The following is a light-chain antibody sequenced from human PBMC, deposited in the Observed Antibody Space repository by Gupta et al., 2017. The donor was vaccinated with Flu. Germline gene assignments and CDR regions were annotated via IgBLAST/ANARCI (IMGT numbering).Light chain of an antibody. CDR1: SSDVAGYNF. CDR2: EVS. Sequence: SALTQPASGSGSPGQSITISCTGTSSDVAGYNFVSWYQQHPDNAPKLMIYEVSNRPAGGSNRFSGSKSGNTASLTSSGRQAEDEADYYCSSYTTSSTVVFGGGTKLTVL. J-gene: IGLJ2*01. V-gene: IGLV2-14*01. CDR3: SSYTTSSTVV.